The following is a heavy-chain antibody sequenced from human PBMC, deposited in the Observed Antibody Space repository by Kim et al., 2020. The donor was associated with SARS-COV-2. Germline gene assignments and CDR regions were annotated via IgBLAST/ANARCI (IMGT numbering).Heavy chain of an antibody. J-gene: IGHJ6*02. D-gene: IGHD3-3*02. CDR3: ARVTVGIQLATQIAHYYYYGMDV. V-gene: IGHV5-10-1*01. CDR1: GYSFTSYW. CDR2: IDPSDSYT. Sequence: GESLKISCKGSGYSFTSYWISWVRQMPGKGLEWMGRIDPSDSYTNYSPSFQGHVTISADKSISTAYLQWSSLKASDTAMYYCARVTVGIQLATQIAHYYYYGMDVWGQGTTVTVSS.